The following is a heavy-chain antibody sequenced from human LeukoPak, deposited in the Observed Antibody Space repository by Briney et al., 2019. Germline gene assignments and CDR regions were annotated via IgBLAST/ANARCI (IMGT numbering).Heavy chain of an antibody. V-gene: IGHV3-30*04. J-gene: IGHJ4*02. D-gene: IGHD1-14*01. CDR2: ISYDGSNK. CDR1: GFTFSSYA. CDR3: ARDLTGPDRDY. Sequence: GGSLRLSCAASGFTFSSYAMHGVRQAPGKGLEWVAVISYDGSNKYYADSVKGRFTISRDNSKNTLYLQMNSLRAEDTAVYYCARDLTGPDRDYWGQGTLVTVSS.